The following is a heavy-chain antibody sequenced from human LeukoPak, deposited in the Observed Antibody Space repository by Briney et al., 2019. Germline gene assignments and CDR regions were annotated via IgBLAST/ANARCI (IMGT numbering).Heavy chain of an antibody. Sequence: GGSLRLSCAASGFTVSNNYMSRVRQAPGKGLGWVSVIYSGGSTYCADSVKGRFTISRDNSKNTVNMQMNALKVEDTAVYYCARDGQEMAPYSLDYWGQGTLVSVSP. D-gene: IGHD2-15*01. J-gene: IGHJ4*02. V-gene: IGHV3-53*01. CDR1: GFTVSNNY. CDR2: IYSGGST. CDR3: ARDGQEMAPYSLDY.